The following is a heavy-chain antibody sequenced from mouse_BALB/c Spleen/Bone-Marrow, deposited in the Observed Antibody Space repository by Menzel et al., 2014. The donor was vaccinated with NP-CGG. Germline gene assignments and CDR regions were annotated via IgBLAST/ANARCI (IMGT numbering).Heavy chain of an antibody. D-gene: IGHD2-14*01. J-gene: IGHJ4*01. Sequence: LQQPGPELVRPGASVKLSCKASGYTFTSYWMHWVKQSPGQGLEWIGNIYPGSGSTNYDEKFKSKATLTVDTSSSTAYMQLSSLTSEDSAVYYCTRRAIGTTYYAMDYWGQGTSVTVSS. CDR3: TRRAIGTTYYAMDY. V-gene: IGHV1S22*01. CDR2: IYPGSGST. CDR1: GYTFTSYW.